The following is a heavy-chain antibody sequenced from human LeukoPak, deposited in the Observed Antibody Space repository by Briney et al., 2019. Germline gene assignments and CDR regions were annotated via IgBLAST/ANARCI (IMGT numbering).Heavy chain of an antibody. CDR3: ARVVPYTEDL. J-gene: IGHJ4*02. Sequence: GASVKVSCKASGYTFTDYYIHWVRQAPGQGLEWMGRISPNSGGTSYAQKFQGRVTMTRDTSIATAYMELSSLRSDDTAVYYCARVVPYTEDLWGQGTLVTVSS. CDR2: ISPNSGGT. D-gene: IGHD3-16*01. V-gene: IGHV1-2*06. CDR1: GYTFTDYY.